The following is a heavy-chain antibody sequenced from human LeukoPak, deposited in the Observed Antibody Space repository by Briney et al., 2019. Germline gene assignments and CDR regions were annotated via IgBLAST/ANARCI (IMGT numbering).Heavy chain of an antibody. CDR1: GGSISSSSYY. V-gene: IGHV4-39*07. J-gene: IGHJ3*02. CDR3: ARDDSCYDSSGYYDAFDI. D-gene: IGHD3-22*01. Sequence: SETLSLTCTVSGGSISSSSYYWGWIRQPPGKGLEWIGSIYYSGSTYYNPSLKSRVTISVDTSKNQFSLKLSSVTAADTAVYYCARDDSCYDSSGYYDAFDIWGQGTMVTVSS. CDR2: IYYSGST.